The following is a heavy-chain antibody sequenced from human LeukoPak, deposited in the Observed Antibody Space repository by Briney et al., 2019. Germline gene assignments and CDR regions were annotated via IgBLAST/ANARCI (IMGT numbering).Heavy chain of an antibody. J-gene: IGHJ4*02. V-gene: IGHV4-34*01. Sequence: SETLSLTCAVYGGSFSGYYWSWIRQPPGKGLEWIGEINHSGGTNYNPSLKSRVTISVDTSKNQFSLKPSSVTAADTAVYYCARTQSSGYSSGWVRYWGQGTLVTVSS. CDR3: ARTQSSGYSSGWVRY. CDR2: INHSGGT. D-gene: IGHD6-19*01. CDR1: GGSFSGYY.